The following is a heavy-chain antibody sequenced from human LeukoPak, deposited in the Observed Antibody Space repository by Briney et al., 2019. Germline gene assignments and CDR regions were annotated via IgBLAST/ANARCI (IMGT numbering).Heavy chain of an antibody. CDR3: TRFYDFGLDC. J-gene: IGHJ4*02. D-gene: IGHD3-3*01. Sequence: PGGSLRLSCAASGFTFSGSAMHWVRQASGKGLEWVGRIRSKANNYATAYAASVKGRFTVSRDDSKNTAYLQMNSLKTEDTAVYYCTRFYDFGLDCWGQGTLVTVSS. CDR2: IRSKANNYAT. V-gene: IGHV3-73*01. CDR1: GFTFSGSA.